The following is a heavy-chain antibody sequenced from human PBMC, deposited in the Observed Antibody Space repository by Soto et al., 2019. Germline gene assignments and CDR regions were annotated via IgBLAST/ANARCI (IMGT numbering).Heavy chain of an antibody. CDR3: AGNYYDSGGYYFDWFDP. Sequence: PGGSLRLSCAPPGVTFSRYGIHWVRQAPGKGLEWVAVISYEGRNKYYADCVKGGFTISRDNSKNTLYLQMNSLRTEETAVYYCAGNYYDSGGYYFDWFDPWGQGTLVTVSS. CDR1: GVTFSRYG. CDR2: ISYEGRNK. D-gene: IGHD3-22*01. V-gene: IGHV3-30*03. J-gene: IGHJ5*02.